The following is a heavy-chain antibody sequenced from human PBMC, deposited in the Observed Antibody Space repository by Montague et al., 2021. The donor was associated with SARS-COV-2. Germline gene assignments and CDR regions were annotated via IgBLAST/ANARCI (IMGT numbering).Heavy chain of an antibody. CDR1: GGSISSYY. V-gene: IGHV4-59*12. D-gene: IGHD3-3*01. CDR2: IYYSGSA. CDR3: ARVVGDYDFWSGQYYYYYYMDV. J-gene: IGHJ6*03. Sequence: SETLSLTCTVSGGSISSYYWSWIRQPPGKGLEWIGYIYYSGSANYNPSLKSRVTISVDTSKNQFSPKLSSVTAADTAVYSCARVVGDYDFWSGQYYYYYYMDVWGKGTTVTVSS.